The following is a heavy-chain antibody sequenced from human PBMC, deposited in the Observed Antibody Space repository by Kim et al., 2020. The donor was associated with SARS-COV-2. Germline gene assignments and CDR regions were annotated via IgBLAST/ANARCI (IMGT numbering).Heavy chain of an antibody. CDR3: ARGTEGPYYYVD. J-gene: IGHJ4*02. CDR1: GFNFSSYS. CDR2: ISSSSSTI. V-gene: IGHV3-48*02. Sequence: GGSLRLSCAASGFNFSSYSMNWVRQAPGKGLEWVSYISSSSSTIYYADSVKGRFTISRDNAKNSLYLQMNSLRDEDTAVYYCARGTEGPYYYVDWGQGTLVTVSS.